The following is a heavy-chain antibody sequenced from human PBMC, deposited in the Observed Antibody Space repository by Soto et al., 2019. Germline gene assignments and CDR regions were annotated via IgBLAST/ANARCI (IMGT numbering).Heavy chain of an antibody. CDR3: ARATDSSGWYTELDY. Sequence: QVQLVESGGGVVQPGRSLRLSCAASGFTFSSYAMHWVRQAPGKGLEWVAVISYDGRNKYYADSVKGRFTISRDNSKNTLYLQMNSLRAEDTAVYYCARATDSSGWYTELDYWGQGTLVTVSS. D-gene: IGHD6-19*01. CDR1: GFTFSSYA. J-gene: IGHJ4*02. V-gene: IGHV3-30*04. CDR2: ISYDGRNK.